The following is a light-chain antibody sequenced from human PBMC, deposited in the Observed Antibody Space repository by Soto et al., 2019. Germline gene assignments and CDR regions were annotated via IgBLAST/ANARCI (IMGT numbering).Light chain of an antibody. J-gene: IGKJ4*01. Sequence: DIVMTQTPLSLPVTPGEPASISCGSSQSLLDSDDGNTYLDWYLQKPGQSPQLLIYTVSYRASGVPDRFSGSGSGTDFTLKISRVEAEDVRVYYCMQRIEFPLTFGGGTKVEIK. CDR2: TVS. CDR1: QSLLDSDDGNTY. CDR3: MQRIEFPLT. V-gene: IGKV2-40*01.